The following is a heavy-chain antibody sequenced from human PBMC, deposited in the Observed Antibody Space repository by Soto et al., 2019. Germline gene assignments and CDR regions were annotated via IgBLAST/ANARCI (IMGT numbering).Heavy chain of an antibody. CDR1: GGTFSSYA. CDR2: IVPIVDTS. V-gene: IGHV1-69*12. D-gene: IGHD2-15*01. CDR3: VRVVAIPAHPDY. Sequence: QVQLVQSGAEVRQPASSVKVSCKTSGGTFSSYAISWVRQAPGQGLEWMGGIVPIVDTSTYAQKFQGRVTITADESTSTAYMELSSLRSDDMAIYYCVRVVAIPAHPDYWGQGTLVTVSS. J-gene: IGHJ4*02.